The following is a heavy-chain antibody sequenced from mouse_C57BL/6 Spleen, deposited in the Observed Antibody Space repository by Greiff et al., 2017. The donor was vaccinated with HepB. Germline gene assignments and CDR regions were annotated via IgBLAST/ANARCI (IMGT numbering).Heavy chain of an antibody. V-gene: IGHV1-69*01. CDR1: GYTFTSYW. D-gene: IGHD1-1*01. Sequence: LQESGAELVMPGASVKLSCKASGYTFTSYWMHWVKQRPGQGLEWIGEIDPSDSYTNYNQKFKGKSTLTVDKSSSTAYMQLSSLTSEDSAVYYCARSGGSSSYYFDYWGQGTTLTVSS. CDR2: IDPSDSYT. J-gene: IGHJ2*01. CDR3: ARSGGSSSYYFDY.